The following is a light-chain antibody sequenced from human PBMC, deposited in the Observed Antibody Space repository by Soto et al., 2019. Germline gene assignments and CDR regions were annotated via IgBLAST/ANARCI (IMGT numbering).Light chain of an antibody. CDR3: SSYTSSSG. CDR2: EVS. V-gene: IGLV2-14*01. Sequence: QSALTQPASVSGSPGQSITISCTGTSSDDGGYNYVSWYQQHPGKAPKLMIFEVSNRPSGVSNRFSGSKSGNTASLTISGLQAEDEADYYCSSYTSSSGFGGGTKLTVL. J-gene: IGLJ2*01. CDR1: SSDDGGYNY.